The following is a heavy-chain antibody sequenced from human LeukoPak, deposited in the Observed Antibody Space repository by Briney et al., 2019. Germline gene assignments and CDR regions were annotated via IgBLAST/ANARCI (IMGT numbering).Heavy chain of an antibody. CDR2: IIPILATT. D-gene: IGHD1-1*01. CDR3: ARQLERRYYYYMDV. J-gene: IGHJ6*03. V-gene: IGHV1-69*13. CDR1: GGTFSSYA. Sequence: ASVKVSCKASGGTFSSYAISWVRQAPGQGLEWMGGIIPILATTNFAQKFQGRVTITADESTSTAYMELSSLRSEDTAVYYCARQLERRYYYYMDVWGKGTTVTVSS.